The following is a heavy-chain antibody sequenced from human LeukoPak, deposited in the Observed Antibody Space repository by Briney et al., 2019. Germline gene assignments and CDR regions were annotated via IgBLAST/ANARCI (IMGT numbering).Heavy chain of an antibody. CDR3: ARDAVGYCSSTSCYGLGY. D-gene: IGHD2-2*01. V-gene: IGHV3-30-3*01. CDR2: ISYDGSNK. J-gene: IGHJ4*02. CDR1: GFTFSSYA. Sequence: PGRSLRLSCAASGFTFSSYAMHWVRQAPGKGLEWVAVISYDGSNKYYADSVKGRFTISRDNSKNTLYLQMNSLRAEDTAVYYCARDAVGYCSSTSCYGLGYWGQGTLVTVSS.